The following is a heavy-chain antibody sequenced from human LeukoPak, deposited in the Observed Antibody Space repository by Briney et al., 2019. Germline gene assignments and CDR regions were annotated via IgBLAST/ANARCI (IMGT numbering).Heavy chain of an antibody. D-gene: IGHD3-10*01. Sequence: GESLKISCKGSGYSFTSYWIAWVRQMPGKGLEWRGIIYSGDSDTRYSPSFQGQVTISADKSISTAYLQWSSLKASDTAMYYCARAMSRSGAEDYWGQGTLVTVSS. J-gene: IGHJ4*02. V-gene: IGHV5-51*01. CDR1: GYSFTSYW. CDR3: ARAMSRSGAEDY. CDR2: IYSGDSDT.